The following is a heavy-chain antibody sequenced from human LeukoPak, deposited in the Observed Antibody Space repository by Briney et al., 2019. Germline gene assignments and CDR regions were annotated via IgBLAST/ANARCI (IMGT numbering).Heavy chain of an antibody. V-gene: IGHV4-59*01. CDR1: GGSISSYY. Sequence: SETLSLTCTVSGGSISSYYWSWIRQPPGKGLEWIGYIYYSGSTNYNPSLKSRATISVDTSKNQFSLKLSSVTAADTAVYYCARDLYGDYYFDYWGQGTLVTVSS. CDR3: ARDLYGDYYFDY. J-gene: IGHJ4*02. CDR2: IYYSGST. D-gene: IGHD4-17*01.